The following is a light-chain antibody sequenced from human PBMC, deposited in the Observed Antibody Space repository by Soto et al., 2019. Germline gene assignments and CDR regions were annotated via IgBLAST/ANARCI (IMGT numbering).Light chain of an antibody. CDR3: QQYGNSPWT. CDR1: QSVSSSY. CDR2: GAS. J-gene: IGKJ1*01. V-gene: IGKV3-20*01. Sequence: EIVLTQSPGTLSLSPGERATLSCRASQSVSSSYLAWYQQKPGQAPRLLIYGASSRATGIPDRFSGSGSGKDFTFTISRLEPEEFAVYYCQQYGNSPWTFGQGNKVEIK.